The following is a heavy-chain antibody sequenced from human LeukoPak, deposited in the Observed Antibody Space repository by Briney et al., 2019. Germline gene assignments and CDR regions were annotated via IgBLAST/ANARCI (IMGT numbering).Heavy chain of an antibody. CDR3: AKVTTAWPLYYFDY. Sequence: GGSLRLPCAASGFTFSSYAMSWVRQAPGKGLEWVSAISGSGGSTYYADSVKGRFTISRDNSKNTLYLQMNSLRAEDTAVYSCAKVTTAWPLYYFDYWGQGSLGTVSS. CDR1: GFTFSSYA. J-gene: IGHJ4*02. D-gene: IGHD1-1*01. V-gene: IGHV3-23*01. CDR2: ISGSGGST.